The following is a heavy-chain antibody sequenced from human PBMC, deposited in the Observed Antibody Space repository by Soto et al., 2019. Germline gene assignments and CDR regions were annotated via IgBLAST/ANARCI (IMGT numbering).Heavy chain of an antibody. Sequence: EVQLVESGGGLVQPGGSLRLSCVVSGFTFRSYWMTWVRQAPGKGLEWVANINEDGSEKYYVDSVKGRFTISRDNAKNSLYLQMYSLRVEDTAVYFCSGGGQLWSDWGQGTLVTVSS. CDR3: SGGGQLWSD. J-gene: IGHJ4*02. CDR1: GFTFRSYW. CDR2: INEDGSEK. V-gene: IGHV3-7*03. D-gene: IGHD5-18*01.